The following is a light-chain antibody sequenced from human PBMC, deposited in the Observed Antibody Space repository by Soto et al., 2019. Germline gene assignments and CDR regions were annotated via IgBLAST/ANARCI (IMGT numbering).Light chain of an antibody. CDR2: VAS. V-gene: IGKV1-39*01. Sequence: DLQMTQTPSSLSASVGDRVTITCRASQSVGTYVSWYQQKEGKAPKLLINVASTLQSGVASTFSGSGSGTDFTLAISSLQPGDFATYYCHYGASTPQTFGGGTKVDIK. CDR3: HYGASTPQT. J-gene: IGKJ4*01. CDR1: QSVGTY.